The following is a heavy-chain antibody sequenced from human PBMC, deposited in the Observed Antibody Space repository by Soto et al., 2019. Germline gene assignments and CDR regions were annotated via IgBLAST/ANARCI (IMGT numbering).Heavy chain of an antibody. CDR3: ASCGGNSDSGCQRVDV. Sequence: EVQLTESGGGLVQPGGSLRLSCTASGFTFSNYAMNWVRQAPGQGLEWVSYISSSSTTIYYADSVKGRFTISRDNAKNSLYLLMTSLREEDTAMYYGASCGGNSDSGCQRVDVWCPGTKVTVSS. D-gene: IGHD2-21*01. CDR2: ISSSSTTI. V-gene: IGHV3-48*02. CDR1: GFTFSNYA. J-gene: IGHJ3*01.